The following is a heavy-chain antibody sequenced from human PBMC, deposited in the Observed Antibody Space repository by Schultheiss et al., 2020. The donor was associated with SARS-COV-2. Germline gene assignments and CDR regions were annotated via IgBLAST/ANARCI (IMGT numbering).Heavy chain of an antibody. Sequence: SETLSLTCTVSGGSISSSSYYWGWIRQPPGKGLEWIGSIYYSGSTYYNPSLKSRVTISVDTSKNQFSLKLSSVTAADTAVYYCARGPFSGASYYDFWSGYSAFDYWGQGTLVTVSS. CDR1: GGSISSSSYY. CDR3: ARGPFSGASYYDFWSGYSAFDY. CDR2: IYYSGST. D-gene: IGHD3-3*01. J-gene: IGHJ4*02. V-gene: IGHV4-39*01.